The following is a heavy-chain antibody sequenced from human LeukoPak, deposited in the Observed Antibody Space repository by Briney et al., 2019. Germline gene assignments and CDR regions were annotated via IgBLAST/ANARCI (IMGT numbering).Heavy chain of an antibody. J-gene: IGHJ6*02. CDR1: GGSISSHY. V-gene: IGHV4-59*11. CDR2: IYYSGST. Sequence: TSETLSLTCTVSGGSISSHYWSWIRQPPGKGPEWIGYIYYSGSTDYNPSLKSRVTISVDTSKNQFSLKLSSVTAADTAVYYCARVGGSPPYYYGMDVWGQGTTVTVSS. CDR3: ARVGGSPPYYYGMDV.